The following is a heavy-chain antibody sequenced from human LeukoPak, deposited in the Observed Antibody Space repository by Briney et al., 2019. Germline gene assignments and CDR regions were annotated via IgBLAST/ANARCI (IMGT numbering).Heavy chain of an antibody. CDR2: INHSGST. J-gene: IGHJ4*02. D-gene: IGHD3-3*01. CDR3: ARGRPTYDFWSGYYADF. V-gene: IGHV4-34*01. CDR1: GGPFSGYY. Sequence: SGTLSLTCAVYGGPFSGYYWSWIRQPPGKGLDWIGEINHSGSTNYKPSLKSRVTISVDTSKTQFSLRLNSVTAADTAVYYCARGRPTYDFWSGYYADFWGQGTLVTVSS.